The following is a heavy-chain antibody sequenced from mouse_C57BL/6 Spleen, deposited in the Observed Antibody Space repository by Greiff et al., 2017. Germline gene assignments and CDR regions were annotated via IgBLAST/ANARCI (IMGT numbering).Heavy chain of an antibody. V-gene: IGHV5-17*01. CDR2: ISSGSSTI. CDR3: AANWDPYYYARDY. CDR1: GFTFSDYG. D-gene: IGHD4-1*01. Sequence: EVQLVESGGGLVKPGGSLKLSCAASGFTFSDYGMHWVRQAPEKGLEWVAYISSGSSTIYYADTVKGRFTISRDNAKNTLFLQMTSLRSEDTAMYYCAANWDPYYYARDYWGQGTSGTVSS. J-gene: IGHJ4*01.